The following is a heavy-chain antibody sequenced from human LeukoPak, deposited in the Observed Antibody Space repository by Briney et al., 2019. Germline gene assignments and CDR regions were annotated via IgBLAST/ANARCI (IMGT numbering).Heavy chain of an antibody. CDR3: TRDSGTYNWLDP. V-gene: IGHV3-73*01. CDR1: GFTFSGSA. D-gene: IGHD1-26*01. CDR2: IDKKDNFYAT. J-gene: IGHJ5*02. Sequence: GRSLRLSCAASGFTFSGSAIHWVRQSSGKGLEWVGHIDKKDNFYATTSAASVTGRFTISRDDSKNTAYLQMNSLKTEDTALYYCTRDSGTYNWLDPWGQGTLVTVSS.